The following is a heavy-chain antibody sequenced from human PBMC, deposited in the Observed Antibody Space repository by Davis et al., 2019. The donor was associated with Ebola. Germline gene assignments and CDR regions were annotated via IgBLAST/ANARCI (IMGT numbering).Heavy chain of an antibody. V-gene: IGHV3-23*01. CDR1: GFTFGSSV. CDR3: ARDGPNYDVDY. CDR2: ISGSGGST. J-gene: IGHJ4*02. D-gene: IGHD3-22*01. Sequence: GGSLRLSCAASGFTFGSSVMNWVRQAPGKGLEWVSAISGSGGSTYYADSVKGRFTISRDNSKNTLYLQMNSLRVDDTAVYFCARDGPNYDVDYWGQGTLVTVSA.